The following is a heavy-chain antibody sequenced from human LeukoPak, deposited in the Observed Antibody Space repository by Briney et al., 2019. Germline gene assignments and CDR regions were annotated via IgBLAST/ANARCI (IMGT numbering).Heavy chain of an antibody. Sequence: GASVKVSCKASGYTSTSYYMHWVRQAPGQGLEWMGIINPSGGSTSYAQKFQGRVTMTRDMSTSTVYMELSSLRSEDTAVYYCARDKGVTYDFWSGYYWFDPWGQGTLVTVSS. V-gene: IGHV1-46*01. CDR1: GYTSTSYY. CDR2: INPSGGST. J-gene: IGHJ5*02. D-gene: IGHD3-3*01. CDR3: ARDKGVTYDFWSGYYWFDP.